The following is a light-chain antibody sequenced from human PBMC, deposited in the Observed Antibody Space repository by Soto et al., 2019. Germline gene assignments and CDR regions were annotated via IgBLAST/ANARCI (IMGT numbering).Light chain of an antibody. Sequence: EIVLTQTPGTLSLSPGERATLSCRASQSVTSSHLAWYQQKPGQAPRLLIYGASTRATGIPDRFSGSGSDTDFSLTISALQPEDSGTYFCQQTYSYPNSFGQGTKVEIK. J-gene: IGKJ1*01. V-gene: IGKV3-20*01. CDR3: QQTYSYPNS. CDR1: QSVTSSH. CDR2: GAS.